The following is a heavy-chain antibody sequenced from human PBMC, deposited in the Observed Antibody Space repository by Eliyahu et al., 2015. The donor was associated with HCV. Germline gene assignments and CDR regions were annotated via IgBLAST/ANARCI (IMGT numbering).Heavy chain of an antibody. Sequence: EGQLVESGGGLVQPGGSLRLSCAVTGFILRDHYVDWVRQGPGEGLEWVGRTNNKANSYTTQYAASVRGRFTIIRDDAKNSLYLQMNSLKIEDTAVYYCAHPAVVYGMDVWGQGTTVTVSS. V-gene: IGHV3-72*01. CDR3: AHPAVVYGMDV. D-gene: IGHD2-15*01. J-gene: IGHJ6*01. CDR1: GFILRDHY. CDR2: TNNKANSYTT.